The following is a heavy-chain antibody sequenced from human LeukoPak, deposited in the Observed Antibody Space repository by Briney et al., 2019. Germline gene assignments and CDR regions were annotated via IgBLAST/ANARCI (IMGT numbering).Heavy chain of an antibody. Sequence: SETLSLTCTVSGGSISSYYWTWIRQSPGKGLEWIGYTYYSGSTNYNPSLKSRVTISVDTSKNQFSLKLSSVTAADTAMYYCVLGANWFDPWGQGTLVTVSS. D-gene: IGHD2-15*01. CDR2: TYYSGST. J-gene: IGHJ5*02. CDR1: GGSISSYY. CDR3: VLGANWFDP. V-gene: IGHV4-59*01.